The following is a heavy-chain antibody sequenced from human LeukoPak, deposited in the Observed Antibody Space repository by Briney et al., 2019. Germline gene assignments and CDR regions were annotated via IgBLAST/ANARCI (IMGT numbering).Heavy chain of an antibody. V-gene: IGHV3-20*04. CDR3: AKDRGMFLVGYLDY. CDR2: INWNGGST. D-gene: IGHD2-15*01. CDR1: GFTFDDYG. Sequence: RPGGSLRLSCAASGFTFDDYGMSWVRQAPGKGLEWVSGINWNGGSTGYADSVKGRFTISRYNSKNTLYLQMNSLRAEDTAVYYCAKDRGMFLVGYLDYWGQGTLVTVSS. J-gene: IGHJ4*02.